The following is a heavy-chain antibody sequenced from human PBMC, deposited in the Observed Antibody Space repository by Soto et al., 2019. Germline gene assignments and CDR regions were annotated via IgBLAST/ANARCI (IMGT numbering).Heavy chain of an antibody. V-gene: IGHV3-66*01. J-gene: IGHJ3*02. Sequence: EVQLVESGGGLVQPGGSLRLSCVASGFTVTEIYMNWVRQAPGKGLEWVSVIYNEFTDYADSVRGSFSISTDSSKNALYLQMNSLGAEDSAVYYCVREPRYCSGGSCSIMGDAFDIWGQGTMVTVSS. CDR1: GFTVTEIY. D-gene: IGHD2-15*01. CDR2: IYNEFT. CDR3: VREPRYCSGGSCSIMGDAFDI.